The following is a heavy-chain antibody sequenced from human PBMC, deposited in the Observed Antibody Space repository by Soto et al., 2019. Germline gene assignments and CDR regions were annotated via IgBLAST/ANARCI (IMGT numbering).Heavy chain of an antibody. CDR3: TRGQKGVVATH. D-gene: IGHD5-12*01. V-gene: IGHV4-34*01. CDR1: GGSFTGYY. CDR2: VKDGGVT. Sequence: QVQLQQWGAGLLKPSETLSLTCAVNGGSFTGYYWSWVRQPPGKGLEWIGEVKDGGVTNYSQSLRSRVTISSDAPKEQFSLKVTSVTAADTAVYYCTRGQKGVVATHWDQGTLDTVSS. J-gene: IGHJ4*02.